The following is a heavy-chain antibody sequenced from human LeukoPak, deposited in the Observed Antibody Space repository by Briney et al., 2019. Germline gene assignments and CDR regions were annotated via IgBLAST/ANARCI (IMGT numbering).Heavy chain of an antibody. CDR2: IYYSGST. V-gene: IGHV4-31*03. Sequence: SQTLSLTCTVSGGSISSGGYYWSWIRQHPGKGLEWIGYIYYSGSTYYNPSLKGRVTISVDTSKNQFSLKLSSVTAADTAVYYCARGPVKSEIDPWGQGTLVTVSS. CDR3: ARGPVKSEIDP. D-gene: IGHD4-23*01. CDR1: GGSISSGGYY. J-gene: IGHJ5*02.